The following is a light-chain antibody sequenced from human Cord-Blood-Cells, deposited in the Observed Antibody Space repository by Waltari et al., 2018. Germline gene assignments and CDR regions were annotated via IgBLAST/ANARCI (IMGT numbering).Light chain of an antibody. V-gene: IGLV1-40*01. CDR1: SSNSGAGYA. CDR2: GNS. CDR3: QSYDSSLSGSV. Sequence: QSVLTQPPSVSGAPGQRVTSSCTGSSSNSGAGYAVHWYQQLPGTAPKLPIYGNSNRPSGVPDQFSGSKSGTSASLAITGLQAEDEADYYCQSYDSSLSGSVFGGGTKLTVL. J-gene: IGLJ3*02.